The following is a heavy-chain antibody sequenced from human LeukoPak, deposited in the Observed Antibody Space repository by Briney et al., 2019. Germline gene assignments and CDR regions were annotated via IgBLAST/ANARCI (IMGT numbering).Heavy chain of an antibody. CDR2: MNPNSGNT. Sequence: ASVKVSCKASGYTFTSYDINWVRQATGQGLEWMGWMNPNSGNTGYAQKFQGRVTMTRNTSISTAYMELSSLRSEDTAVYYCARGSDTAMVSAFDIWGQGTMVTVSS. D-gene: IGHD5-18*01. CDR3: ARGSDTAMVSAFDI. J-gene: IGHJ3*02. V-gene: IGHV1-8*01. CDR1: GYTFTSYD.